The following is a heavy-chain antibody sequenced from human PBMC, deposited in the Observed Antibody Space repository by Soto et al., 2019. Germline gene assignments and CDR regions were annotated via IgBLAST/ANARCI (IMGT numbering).Heavy chain of an antibody. CDR3: ARVGNRLAVAGLNWFDP. CDR2: IYYSGST. CDR1: GGSVSGYY. J-gene: IGHJ5*02. Sequence: SETLSLTCAVDGGSVSGYYWTWIHQPPGRGLEWIGYIYYSGSTNYNPSLKSRVTISVDTSKNQFSLKLSSVTAADTAVYYCARVGNRLAVAGLNWFDPWGQGTLVTVSS. V-gene: IGHV4-59*02. D-gene: IGHD6-19*01.